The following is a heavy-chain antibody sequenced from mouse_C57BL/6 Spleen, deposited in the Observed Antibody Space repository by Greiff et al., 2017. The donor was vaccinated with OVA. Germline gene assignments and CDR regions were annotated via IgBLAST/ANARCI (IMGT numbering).Heavy chain of an antibody. CDR2: IYPGNGVT. Sequence: QVQLQQSGPELVKPGASVKISCKASGYAFSSSWMNWVKQRPGKGLEWIGRIYPGNGVTSYNRKFKGKATLTADKSSSTAYMQLSSLTSEYSAVYFCARSDNYFDYWGQGTTLTVSS. CDR1: GYAFSSSW. V-gene: IGHV1-82*01. CDR3: ARSDNYFDY. J-gene: IGHJ2*01.